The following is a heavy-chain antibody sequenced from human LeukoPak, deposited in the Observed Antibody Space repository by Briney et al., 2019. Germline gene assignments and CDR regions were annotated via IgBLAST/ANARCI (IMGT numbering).Heavy chain of an antibody. CDR1: GFTFSSYS. CDR3: ATFQYSTGTFDY. J-gene: IGHJ4*02. V-gene: IGHV3-21*01. CDR2: ISSSSSYI. D-gene: IGHD1-1*01. Sequence: PGGSLRLSCAASGFTFSSYSMNWVRQAPGEGLEWVSSISSSSSYIYYADSVKGRFTISRDNAKNSLYLQMNSLRAEDTAVYYCATFQYSTGTFDYWGQGTLVTVSS.